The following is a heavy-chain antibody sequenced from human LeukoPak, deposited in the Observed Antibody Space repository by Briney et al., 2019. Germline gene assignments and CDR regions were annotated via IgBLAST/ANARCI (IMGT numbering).Heavy chain of an antibody. CDR3: ARVLDTAMGYGFDY. D-gene: IGHD5-18*01. Sequence: PGGSLRLSCAASGFRFSGYWMHWVRQAPGKGLVWVSLINTDGGRTAYADSVKGRFTISRDNAKNTLYLQMNSLRAEDTAVYYCARVLDTAMGYGFDYWGQGTLVTVSS. V-gene: IGHV3-74*01. J-gene: IGHJ4*02. CDR2: INTDGGRT. CDR1: GFRFSGYW.